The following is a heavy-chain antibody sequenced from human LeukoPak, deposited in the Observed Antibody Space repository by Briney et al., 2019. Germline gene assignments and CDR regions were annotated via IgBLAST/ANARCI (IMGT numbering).Heavy chain of an antibody. CDR1: GGSISSGDYY. V-gene: IGHV4-30-4*08. CDR3: ARRYYDFWSGYYGTIDY. D-gene: IGHD3-3*01. CDR2: IYYSGST. J-gene: IGHJ4*02. Sequence: SQTLSLTCTVSGGSISSGDYYWSWIRQPPGKGLEWIGYIYYSGSTYYNPSLKSRVTISVDTSKNQFSLKLSSVTVADTAAYYCARRYYDFWSGYYGTIDYWGQGTLVTVSS.